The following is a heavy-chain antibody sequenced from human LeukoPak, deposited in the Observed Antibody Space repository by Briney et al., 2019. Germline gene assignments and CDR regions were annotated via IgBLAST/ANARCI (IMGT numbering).Heavy chain of an antibody. D-gene: IGHD6-19*01. Sequence: SETLSLTCAVYGGSFSGYYWSWIRQPPGKGLEWIGEINHSGSTNYNPSLKSRVTISVDTSKNQFSLKLSSATAADTAVYYCARAQPYSSGWYGAFDIWGQGTMVTVSS. J-gene: IGHJ3*02. CDR2: INHSGST. CDR3: ARAQPYSSGWYGAFDI. CDR1: GGSFSGYY. V-gene: IGHV4-34*01.